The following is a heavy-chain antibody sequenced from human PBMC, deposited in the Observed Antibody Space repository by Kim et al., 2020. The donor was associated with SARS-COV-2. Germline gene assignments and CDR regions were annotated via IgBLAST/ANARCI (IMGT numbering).Heavy chain of an antibody. CDR2: INHSGST. CDR3: ARVSGYSSSWDRFDP. V-gene: IGHV4-34*01. D-gene: IGHD6-13*01. CDR1: GGSFSGYY. J-gene: IGHJ5*02. Sequence: SETLSLTCAVYGGSFSGYYWSWIRQPPGKGLEWIGEINHSGSTNYNPSLKSRVTISVDTSKNQFSLKLSSVTAADTAVYYCARVSGYSSSWDRFDPWGQG.